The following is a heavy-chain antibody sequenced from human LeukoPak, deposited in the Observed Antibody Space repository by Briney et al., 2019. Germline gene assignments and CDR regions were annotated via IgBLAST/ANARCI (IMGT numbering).Heavy chain of an antibody. Sequence: ASVKVSCKASGGTFSSYTISWVRQAPGQGLEWMGRIIPILGIANYAQKFQGRVTITADKSTSTAYMELSSLRSEDTAMYYCARLDAVRAFDIWGQGTMVTVSS. D-gene: IGHD2-2*01. V-gene: IGHV1-69*02. CDR2: IIPILGIA. CDR1: GGTFSSYT. J-gene: IGHJ3*02. CDR3: ARLDAVRAFDI.